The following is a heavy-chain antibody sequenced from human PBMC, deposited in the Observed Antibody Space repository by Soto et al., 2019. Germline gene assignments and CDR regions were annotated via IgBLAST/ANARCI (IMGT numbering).Heavy chain of an antibody. Sequence: GGSLRLSYVASGFTVSSYAMSSVRQATGKGLEWVSAISGSGGGDTYYADSVKGRFTISRDNSKNMLFLQMNSLRVEDTAVYYCAKDRHPDGIWSYDFWGQGTLVTVSS. V-gene: IGHV3-23*01. J-gene: IGHJ4*02. CDR1: GFTVSSYA. D-gene: IGHD1-26*01. CDR3: AKDRHPDGIWSYDF. CDR2: ISGSGGGDT.